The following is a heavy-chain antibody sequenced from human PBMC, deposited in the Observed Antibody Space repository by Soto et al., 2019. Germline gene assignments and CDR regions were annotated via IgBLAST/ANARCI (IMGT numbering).Heavy chain of an antibody. CDR2: IRNKTNKYAT. V-gene: IGHV3-73*02. D-gene: IGHD5-18*01. J-gene: IGHJ4*02. Sequence: EVQLVESGGGLVQPGGSLKLSCAASGFTFSDSAMHWFRQASGKGLEWVGRIRNKTNKYATTYIASVKGRFSISRDDSKNTVYLQMNSLKIDDTAVYFCTSRRDWTAVDPLDYWGLGTLVTVSS. CDR3: TSRRDWTAVDPLDY. CDR1: GFTFSDSA.